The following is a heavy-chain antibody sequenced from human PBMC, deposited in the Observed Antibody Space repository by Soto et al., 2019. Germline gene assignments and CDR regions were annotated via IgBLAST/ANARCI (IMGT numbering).Heavy chain of an antibody. Sequence: SETLSLTCTVSGGSISSGGYYWSWIRQHPGKGLEWIGYIYYSGSTYYNPSLKSRVTISVDTSKNQFSLKLSSVTAADTAVYYCARRGSGSSGYSFDPWGQGTLVTVSS. V-gene: IGHV4-31*03. CDR1: GGSISSGGYY. D-gene: IGHD3-22*01. J-gene: IGHJ5*02. CDR3: ARRGSGSSGYSFDP. CDR2: IYYSGST.